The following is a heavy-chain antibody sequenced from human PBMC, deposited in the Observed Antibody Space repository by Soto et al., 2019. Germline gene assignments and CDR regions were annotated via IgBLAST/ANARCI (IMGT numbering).Heavy chain of an antibody. CDR3: ARDQESGSVYNWWFDP. V-gene: IGHV3-66*01. D-gene: IGHD1-1*01. CDR2: IYTAGST. J-gene: IGHJ5*02. Sequence: RLSCAGSRINVDTDYMSWVRQAPGKGLEWVSVIYTAGSTYYADSVKGRFTISRDNSRNTLNLQMNSLRAEDTAVYYCARDQESGSVYNWWFDPWGQGP. CDR1: RINVDTDY.